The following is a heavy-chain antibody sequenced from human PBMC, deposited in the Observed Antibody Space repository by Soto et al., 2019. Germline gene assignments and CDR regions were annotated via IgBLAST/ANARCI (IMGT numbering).Heavy chain of an antibody. D-gene: IGHD3-3*01. V-gene: IGHV4-30-4*01. CDR3: ARASGYYGKYFDH. Sequence: QVQLQESGPGLVKPSQTLSLTCTVSGGSISSADYYWSWIRQPPGKGLEWIGYIYYSGSTYYNPSLKSRVTISLDASKNQFSLKLSYVTAADTAVYTCARASGYYGKYFDHWGQGTLVTVSS. CDR2: IYYSGST. CDR1: GGSISSADYY. J-gene: IGHJ4*02.